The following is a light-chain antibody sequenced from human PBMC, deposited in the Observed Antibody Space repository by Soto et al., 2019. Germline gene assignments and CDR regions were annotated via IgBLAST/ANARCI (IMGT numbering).Light chain of an antibody. CDR1: QDISNY. J-gene: IGKJ4*01. Sequence: IQMTQSPSSLSASVGDRVTITCQASQDISNYLNWYQQKPGKAPKLLIYAASSLQSGVPSRFSGSGSGTDFTLTISSLQPEDFATYYCLQDYNYPPTFGGGTKVDIK. CDR2: AAS. CDR3: LQDYNYPPT. V-gene: IGKV1-6*01.